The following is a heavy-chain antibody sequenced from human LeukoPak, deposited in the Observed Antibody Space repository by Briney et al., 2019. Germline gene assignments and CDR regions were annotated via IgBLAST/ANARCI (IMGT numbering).Heavy chain of an antibody. CDR2: MNPNSGNT. J-gene: IGHJ6*03. CDR1: GYTFTSYD. Sequence: ASVKVSCKASGYTFTSYDINWVRQATGQGLEWMGWMNPNSGNTGYAQKFQGRVTITRNTSISTAYMELSSLRSEDTAEYYCARNLDYYYMDVWGKGTTVTVSS. V-gene: IGHV1-8*03. CDR3: ARNLDYYYMDV.